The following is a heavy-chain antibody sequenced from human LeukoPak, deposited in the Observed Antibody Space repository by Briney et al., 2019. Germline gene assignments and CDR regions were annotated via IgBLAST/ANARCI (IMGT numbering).Heavy chain of an antibody. CDR1: GFPFSTFW. CDR2: IQQDGSGE. Sequence: GGSLRLSCEASGFPFSTFWMIWVRQPPGKGLEWVAKIQQDGSGEQYVDSVKGRFTISRDNAKNSPYLQMNSLRVEDTGVYYCANGYGSGSVWDYYYYYGMDVWGQGTTVTVSS. CDR3: ANGYGSGSVWDYYYYYGMDV. D-gene: IGHD3-10*01. J-gene: IGHJ6*02. V-gene: IGHV3-7*01.